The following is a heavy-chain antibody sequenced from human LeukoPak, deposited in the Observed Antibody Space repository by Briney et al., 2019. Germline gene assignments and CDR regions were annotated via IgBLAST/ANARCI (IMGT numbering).Heavy chain of an antibody. Sequence: ASVKVSCKASGYTFTSYGISWVRQAPGQGLEWMGWISAYNGNTNYAQKLQGRVTMTTDTSTSTAYMELRSLRSDDTAVYYCARVGPFYYYDSSGYYNYWGQGTLVTVSS. V-gene: IGHV1-18*01. CDR3: ARVGPFYYYDSSGYYNY. J-gene: IGHJ4*02. CDR1: GYTFTSYG. D-gene: IGHD3-22*01. CDR2: ISAYNGNT.